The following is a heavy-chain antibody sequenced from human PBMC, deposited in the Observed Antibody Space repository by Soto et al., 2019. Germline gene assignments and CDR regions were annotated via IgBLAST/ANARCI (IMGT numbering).Heavy chain of an antibody. Sequence: PGESLKISCKGPGHLFNNHWIGWVRQTPGKGLEWMGIIYPGDSDTRYSPSFQGQVTISADKSISTAYLQWSSLKASDTAMYYCARLGLSIRTHYGMDVWGQGTTVTVSS. D-gene: IGHD1-1*01. CDR1: GHLFNNHW. CDR2: IYPGDSDT. V-gene: IGHV5-51*01. J-gene: IGHJ6*02. CDR3: ARLGLSIRTHYGMDV.